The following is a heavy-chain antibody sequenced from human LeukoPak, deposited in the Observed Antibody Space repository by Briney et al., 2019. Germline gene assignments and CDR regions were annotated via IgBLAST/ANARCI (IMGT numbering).Heavy chain of an antibody. D-gene: IGHD3-10*01. CDR3: AGATWSITMVRGVIRGLDY. V-gene: IGHV4-59*01. Sequence: PSETLSLTCAVYGGSFSGYYWSWIRQPPGKGLEWIGYIYYSGSTNCNPSLKSRVTISVDTSKNQFSLKLSSVTAADTAVYYCAGATWSITMVRGVIRGLDYWGQGTLVTVSS. J-gene: IGHJ4*02. CDR2: IYYSGST. CDR1: GGSFSGYY.